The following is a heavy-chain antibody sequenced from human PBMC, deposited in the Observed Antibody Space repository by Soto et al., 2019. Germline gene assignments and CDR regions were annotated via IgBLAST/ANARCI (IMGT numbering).Heavy chain of an antibody. CDR1: GDSVSSNNAA. D-gene: IGHD6-19*01. CDR3: ARGVAAPTWGNDYGMDV. Sequence: SQTLSLTCAISGDSVSSNNAAWNWIRHSPSRGLEWLGRTYYRSKWYNDYAVSVKSRITINPDTSKNQFSLQLNSVTPEDTAVYYCARGVAAPTWGNDYGMDVWGQGTTVTGSS. CDR2: TYYRSKWYN. V-gene: IGHV6-1*01. J-gene: IGHJ6*02.